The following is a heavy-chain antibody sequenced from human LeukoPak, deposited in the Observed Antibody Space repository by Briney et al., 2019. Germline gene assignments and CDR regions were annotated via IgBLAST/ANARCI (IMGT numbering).Heavy chain of an antibody. Sequence: SVTVSCKASGGTFSSYAISWVRQAPGQGLEWMGGIISIFGTANYAQKFQGRVTITADESTSTAYMELSSLRSEDTAVYYCARSYYDILTGYYHREYYFDYWGQGTLVTVSS. J-gene: IGHJ4*02. CDR3: ARSYYDILTGYYHREYYFDY. D-gene: IGHD3-9*01. CDR2: IISIFGTA. V-gene: IGHV1-69*13. CDR1: GGTFSSYA.